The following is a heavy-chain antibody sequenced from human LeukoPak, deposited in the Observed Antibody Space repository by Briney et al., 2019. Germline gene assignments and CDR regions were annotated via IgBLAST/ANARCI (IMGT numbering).Heavy chain of an antibody. D-gene: IGHD3-22*01. Sequence: GGSLRLSCAASGFTFSSYGMHWVRQAPGKGLEWVAFIRYDGSNKYYADSVKGRFTISRDNAKNTLYLQMNSLRAEDTAVYYCATYPYYYDSSGYYAEYFQHWGQGTLVTVSS. V-gene: IGHV3-30*02. CDR1: GFTFSSYG. CDR3: ATYPYYYDSSGYYAEYFQH. J-gene: IGHJ1*01. CDR2: IRYDGSNK.